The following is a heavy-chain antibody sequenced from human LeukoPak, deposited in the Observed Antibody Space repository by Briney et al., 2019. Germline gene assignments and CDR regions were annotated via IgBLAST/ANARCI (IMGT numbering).Heavy chain of an antibody. D-gene: IGHD2-2*01. Sequence: GSSVKVSCKASGGAFSSYAISWVRQAPGQGLEWMGRIIPIFGTPNYAQKFQGRVTITADESTNTAYMELSSLGSEDTADYYCAREGYCSTTGCHDAYWGQGTLVTVSS. V-gene: IGHV1-69*15. CDR2: IIPIFGTP. CDR3: AREGYCSTTGCHDAY. CDR1: GGAFSSYA. J-gene: IGHJ4*02.